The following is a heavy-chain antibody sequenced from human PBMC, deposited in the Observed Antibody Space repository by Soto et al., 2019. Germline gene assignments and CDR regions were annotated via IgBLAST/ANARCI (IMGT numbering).Heavy chain of an antibody. Sequence: QVQLQEPGPGLVKPSQTLSLTCTVSGGSISSGGYYWSWIRQHPGKGLEWIGYIYYSGSTYYNPSLKSRVTISVDTSKNQFSLKLSSVTAADTAVYYCARADGERSYGSGSTHTVDAFDIWGQGTMVTVSS. V-gene: IGHV4-31*03. CDR3: ARADGERSYGSGSTHTVDAFDI. D-gene: IGHD3-10*01. CDR2: IYYSGST. CDR1: GGSISSGGYY. J-gene: IGHJ3*02.